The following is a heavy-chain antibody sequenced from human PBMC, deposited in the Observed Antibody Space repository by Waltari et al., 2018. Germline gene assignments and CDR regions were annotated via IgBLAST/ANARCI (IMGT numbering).Heavy chain of an antibody. CDR3: ARVVGIASDDAFDI. J-gene: IGHJ3*02. D-gene: IGHD2-21*01. CDR1: GGSISSGSYY. V-gene: IGHV4-61*02. CDR2: IYYSGST. Sequence: QVQLQESGPGLVKPSQTLSLTCTVSGGSISSGSYYWSWIRQPAGKGLEWIGRIYYSGSTNYNPSLKSRVTISVDTSKNQFSLKLSSVTAADTAVYYCARVVGIASDDAFDIWGQGTMVTVSS.